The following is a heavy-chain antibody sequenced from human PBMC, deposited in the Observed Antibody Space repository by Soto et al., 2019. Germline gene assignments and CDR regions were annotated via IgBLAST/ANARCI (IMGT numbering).Heavy chain of an antibody. CDR3: ARHIVQYYDILTSDP. Sequence: GESLKISCKGSGYSFTSYWIGWVRQMPGKGLEWMGIIYPGDSDTRYSPSFQGQVTISADKSISTAYLQWSSLKASDTAMYYCARHIVQYYDILTSDPWGQGTLVTVSS. CDR1: GYSFTSYW. J-gene: IGHJ5*02. V-gene: IGHV5-51*01. CDR2: IYPGDSDT. D-gene: IGHD3-9*01.